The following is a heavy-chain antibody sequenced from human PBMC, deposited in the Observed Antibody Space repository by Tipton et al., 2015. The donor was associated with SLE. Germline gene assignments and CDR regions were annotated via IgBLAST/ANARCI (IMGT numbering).Heavy chain of an antibody. CDR3: ARTRFLEWRRSAFDI. V-gene: IGHV4-34*01. J-gene: IGHJ3*02. CDR2: INHSGST. D-gene: IGHD3-3*01. Sequence: LRLSCAVYGGSFSGYYWSWIRQPPGKGLEWIGEINHSGSTNYNPSLKSRVTISVDTSKNQFSLKLSSVTAADTAVYYCARTRFLEWRRSAFDIWGQGTMVTVSS. CDR1: GGSFSGYY.